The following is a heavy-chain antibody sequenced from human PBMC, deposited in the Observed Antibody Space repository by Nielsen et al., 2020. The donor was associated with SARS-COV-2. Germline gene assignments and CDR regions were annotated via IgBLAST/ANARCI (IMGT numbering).Heavy chain of an antibody. CDR2: INPSGGST. CDR1: GYTFTSYY. J-gene: IGHJ6*03. Sequence: ASVKVSCKASGYTFTSYYMHWVRQAPGQGLEWMGIINPSGGSTSYAQKFQGRVTMTRDTSTSTVYMELSSLRSEDTAVYYCARDLGEERYYYYYMDVWGKGTTVTVSS. V-gene: IGHV1-46*01. CDR3: ARDLGEERYYYYYMDV. D-gene: IGHD3-10*01.